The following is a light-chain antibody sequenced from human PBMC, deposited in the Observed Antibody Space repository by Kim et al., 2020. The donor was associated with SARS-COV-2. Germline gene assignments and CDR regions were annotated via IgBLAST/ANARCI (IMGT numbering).Light chain of an antibody. CDR3: QKYNSAPRT. Sequence: ASVGDRVTITCRANQGIRNYLAWYQQKPGKVPKLLIYAASTLQSGVPSRFSGSGSGTDFTLTISSLQPEDVATYYCQKYNSAPRTFGQGTKVDIK. V-gene: IGKV1-27*01. J-gene: IGKJ1*01. CDR1: QGIRNY. CDR2: AAS.